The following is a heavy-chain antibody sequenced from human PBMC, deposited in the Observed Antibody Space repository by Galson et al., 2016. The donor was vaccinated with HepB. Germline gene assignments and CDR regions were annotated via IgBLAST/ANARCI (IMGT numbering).Heavy chain of an antibody. CDR2: MYPGDSEI. D-gene: IGHD3-10*01. J-gene: IGHJ5*02. CDR1: GYDFTKFW. Sequence: QSGAEVKKPGESLKISCKGSGYDFTKFWIAWVRQMPGKGLEWMAMMYPGDSEIRYSPSFQGQVTISADSSISTAYLQWSSLKASDTATYHCVHSRPRGFGEVLPSWFDPWGQGTLVIVSS. V-gene: IGHV5-51*01. CDR3: VHSRPRGFGEVLPSWFDP.